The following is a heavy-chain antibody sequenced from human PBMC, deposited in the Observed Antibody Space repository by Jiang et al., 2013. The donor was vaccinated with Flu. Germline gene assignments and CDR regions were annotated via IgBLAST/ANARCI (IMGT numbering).Heavy chain of an antibody. CDR1: FDDYA. Sequence: FDDYAMHWVRQAPGKGLEWVSGINWKSDDINYADSVTGRFTISRDNAKNSLYLQMDSLRPDDTALYYCAKDMRGYYYVMDVWGQGTTVTVSS. J-gene: IGHJ6*02. CDR2: INWKSDDI. CDR3: AKDMRGYYYVMDV. V-gene: IGHV3-9*01.